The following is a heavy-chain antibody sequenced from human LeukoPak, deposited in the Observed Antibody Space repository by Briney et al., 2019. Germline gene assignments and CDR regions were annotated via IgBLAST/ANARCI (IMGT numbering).Heavy chain of an antibody. CDR2: ISSSSSYI. Sequence: GGSLRLFCAASGFTFSIYSMIWVRQAPGKGREWVSSISSSSSYIYYADSVKGRFTISRDNAKNSLYLQMNSLRAEDTAVYYCARFLYGGYDRYYFDYWGQGTLVTVSS. CDR3: ARFLYGGYDRYYFDY. CDR1: GFTFSIYS. J-gene: IGHJ4*02. V-gene: IGHV3-21*01. D-gene: IGHD5-12*01.